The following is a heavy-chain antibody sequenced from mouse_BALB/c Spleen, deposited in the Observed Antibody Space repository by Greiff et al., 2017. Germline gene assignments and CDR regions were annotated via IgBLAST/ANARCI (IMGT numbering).Heavy chain of an antibody. D-gene: IGHD3-3*01. V-gene: IGHV14-4*02. J-gene: IGHJ4*01. CDR1: GFNIKDYY. CDR3: NVGDAMDY. Sequence: EVQLQQSGAELVRSGASVKLSCRASGFNIKDYYMHWVKQRPEQGLEWIGWIDPENGDTEYAPKFQGKATMTADTSSNTAYLQLSSLTSEDTAVYYCNVGDAMDYWGQGTSVTVSS. CDR2: IDPENGDT.